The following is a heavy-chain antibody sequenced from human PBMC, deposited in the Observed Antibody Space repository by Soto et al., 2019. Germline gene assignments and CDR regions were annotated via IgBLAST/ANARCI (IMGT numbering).Heavy chain of an antibody. CDR1: GDSVSSNSAA. V-gene: IGHV6-1*01. CDR2: TYYRSKWYN. Sequence: SQTLSLTCAISGDSVSSNSAAWNWIRQSPSRGLEWPGRTYYRSKWYNDYAVSVKSRITVNPDTSKNQFSLQLNSVTPEDTAVYYCARALTIFGVVIDAFDIWGQGTRVTVSS. J-gene: IGHJ3*02. CDR3: ARALTIFGVVIDAFDI. D-gene: IGHD3-3*01.